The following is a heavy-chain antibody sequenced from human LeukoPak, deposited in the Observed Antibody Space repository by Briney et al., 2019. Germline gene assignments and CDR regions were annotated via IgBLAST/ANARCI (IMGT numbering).Heavy chain of an antibody. CDR1: GGSFSGYY. CDR3: ARVGYSDWLYYFDY. V-gene: IGHV4-34*01. Sequence: SETLSLTCAVYGGSFSGYYWSWIRQPPGKGLEWIGEINHSGSTNYNPSLKSRVTISVDTSKNQFSLKLSSVTAADTAVYYCARVGYSDWLYYFDYWGQGTLVTVSS. J-gene: IGHJ4*02. D-gene: IGHD3-9*01. CDR2: INHSGST.